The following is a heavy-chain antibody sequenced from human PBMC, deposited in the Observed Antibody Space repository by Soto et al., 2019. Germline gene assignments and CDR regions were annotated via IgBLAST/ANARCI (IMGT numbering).Heavy chain of an antibody. V-gene: IGHV1-3*01. D-gene: IGHD2-2*01. CDR3: ARDRQGYCSSTSCYYYYGMDV. J-gene: IGHJ6*02. CDR2: INAGNGNT. CDR1: GYTFTSYA. Sequence: QVQLVQSGAEVKKPGASVKVSCKASGYTFTSYAMHWVRQAPGQRLEWMGWINAGNGNTKYSQKFQDRVTITRDTSASTAYMEVSSLRSEDTAVYYCARDRQGYCSSTSCYYYYGMDVWGQGTTVTVSS.